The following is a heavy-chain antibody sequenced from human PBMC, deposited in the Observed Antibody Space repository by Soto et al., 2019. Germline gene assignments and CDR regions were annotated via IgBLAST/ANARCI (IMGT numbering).Heavy chain of an antibody. CDR3: ARHDSSGYYYYFDY. J-gene: IGHJ4*02. CDR2: ISAYNGNT. Sequence: ASVKVSCKASGYTFTGYGISWVRQAPGQGLEWMGWISAYNGNTNYAQKLQGRVTMTTDTSTSTAYMELRSLRSDDTAVYYCARHDSSGYYYYFDYWGQGTLVTVSS. D-gene: IGHD3-22*01. V-gene: IGHV1-18*01. CDR1: GYTFTGYG.